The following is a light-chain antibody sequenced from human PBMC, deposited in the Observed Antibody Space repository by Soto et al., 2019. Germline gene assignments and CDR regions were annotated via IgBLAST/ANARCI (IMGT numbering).Light chain of an antibody. J-gene: IGLJ3*02. V-gene: IGLV2-14*03. CDR1: SNDVGAFNY. CDR2: GVS. Sequence: QSVLTQPASVSGSPGQSITISCTGSSNDVGAFNYVSWYRHSPGEAPKVLIRGVSIRPSGVSIRFSASKSANTASLTISGLQAEDEALYYCSPYTTSNTWVFGGGTKVTVL. CDR3: SPYTTSNTWV.